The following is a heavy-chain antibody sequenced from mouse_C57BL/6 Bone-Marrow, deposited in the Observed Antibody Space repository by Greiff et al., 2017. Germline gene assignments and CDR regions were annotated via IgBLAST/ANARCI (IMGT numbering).Heavy chain of an antibody. Sequence: EVQLQQSGAELVRPGASVKLSCTASGFNIKDDYMHWVKQRPEQGLEWIGWIDPENGDTEYASKFQGKATITADTSSNTAYLQLSSLTSDDTAVYYCRGSSFLYWDFDVWGTGTTVTVSS. V-gene: IGHV14-4*01. CDR1: GFNIKDDY. D-gene: IGHD1-1*01. J-gene: IGHJ1*03. CDR3: RGSSFLYWDFDV. CDR2: IDPENGDT.